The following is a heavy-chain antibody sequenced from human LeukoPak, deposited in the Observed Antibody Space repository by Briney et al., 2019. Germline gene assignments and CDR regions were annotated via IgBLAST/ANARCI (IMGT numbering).Heavy chain of an antibody. CDR1: GGSISSYY. V-gene: IGHV4-59*08. Sequence: PSETLSLTCTVSGGSISSYYWSWIRQPPGKGLEWIGYIYYSGSTNYNPSLKSRVTISVDTSKNQFSLKLSSVTAADTAVYYCARVDGYNRRFANPDYWGQGTLVTVSS. CDR2: IYYSGST. J-gene: IGHJ4*02. CDR3: ARVDGYNRRFANPDY. D-gene: IGHD5-24*01.